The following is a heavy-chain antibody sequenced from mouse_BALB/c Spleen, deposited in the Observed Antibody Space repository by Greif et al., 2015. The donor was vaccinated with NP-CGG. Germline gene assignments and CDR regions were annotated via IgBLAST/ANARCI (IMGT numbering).Heavy chain of an antibody. CDR1: GYTFSSYW. CDR3: ARNYYGSSYWFAY. CDR2: ILPGSGST. J-gene: IGHJ3*01. V-gene: IGHV1-9*01. Sequence: QQSGAELMKPGASVKISCKATGYTFSSYWIEWVKQRPGHGLEWIGEILPGSGSTNYNEKFKGKATFTADTSSNTGYMQLSSLTSEDSAVYYCARNYYGSSYWFAYWGQGTLVTVSA. D-gene: IGHD1-1*01.